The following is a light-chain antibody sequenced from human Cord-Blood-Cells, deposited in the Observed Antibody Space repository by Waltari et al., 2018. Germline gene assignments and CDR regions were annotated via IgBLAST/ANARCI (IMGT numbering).Light chain of an antibody. V-gene: IGLV2-11*01. J-gene: IGLJ1*01. CDR3: CSYAGSYTHYV. Sequence: KAPNLMIYDVSKRPSGVPDRFSGSKSGNTASLTISGLQAEDEADYYCCSYAGSYTHYVFGTGTKVTVL. CDR2: DVS.